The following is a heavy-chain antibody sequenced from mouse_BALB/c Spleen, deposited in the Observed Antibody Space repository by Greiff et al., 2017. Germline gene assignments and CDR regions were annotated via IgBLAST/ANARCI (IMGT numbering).Heavy chain of an antibody. J-gene: IGHJ3*01. CDR1: GYSITSDYA. D-gene: IGHD4-1*01. V-gene: IGHV3-2*02. CDR3: ARDLGWFAY. Sequence: EVMLVESGPGLVKPSQSLSLTCTVTGYSITSDYAWNWIRQFPGNKLEWMGYISYSGSTSYNPSLKSRISITRDTSKNQFFLQLNSVTTEDTATYYCARDLGWFAYWGQGTLVTVSA. CDR2: ISYSGST.